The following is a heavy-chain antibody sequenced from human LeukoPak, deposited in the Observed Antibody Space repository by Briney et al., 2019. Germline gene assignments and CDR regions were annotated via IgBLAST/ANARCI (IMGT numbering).Heavy chain of an antibody. J-gene: IGHJ1*01. CDR2: MNPNSGNT. CDR3: ARGPRYCSGGSCYSEPAEYFQH. Sequence: ASVKVSCKASGYIFTSYDINWVRQATGQGLEWMGWMNPNSGNTGYAQKFQGRVTMTGNTSISTAYMELSSLRSEDTAVYYCARGPRYCSGGSCYSEPAEYFQHWGQGTLVTVSS. D-gene: IGHD2-15*01. CDR1: GYIFTSYD. V-gene: IGHV1-8*01.